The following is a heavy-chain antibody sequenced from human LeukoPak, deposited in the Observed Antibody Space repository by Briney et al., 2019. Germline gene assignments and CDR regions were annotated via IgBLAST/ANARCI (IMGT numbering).Heavy chain of an antibody. D-gene: IGHD3-3*01. CDR3: ARVVVTIFGVARGDAFDI. CDR1: GGTFSSYA. Sequence: GASVKVSCKASGGTFSSYAISWVRQAPGQGLEWMGRIIPILGIANYAQKFQGRVTITADKSTSTAYMELSRLRSDDTAVYYCARVVVTIFGVARGDAFDIWGQGTMVTVSS. V-gene: IGHV1-69*04. CDR2: IIPILGIA. J-gene: IGHJ3*02.